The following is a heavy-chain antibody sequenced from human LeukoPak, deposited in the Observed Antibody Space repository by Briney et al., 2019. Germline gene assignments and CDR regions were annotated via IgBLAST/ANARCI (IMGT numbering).Heavy chain of an antibody. CDR3: ATGAASYYGD. CDR1: GYTFTAYY. J-gene: IGHJ4*02. D-gene: IGHD1-26*01. Sequence: ASVKVSCKASGYTFTAYYMHWVRQAPGQGLEWMGWINPNSGDTNYAQKFQGRVTMARDTSINTVYMQLSRLRSDDTAVYYCATGAASYYGDWGQGTLVTVSS. CDR2: INPNSGDT. V-gene: IGHV1-2*02.